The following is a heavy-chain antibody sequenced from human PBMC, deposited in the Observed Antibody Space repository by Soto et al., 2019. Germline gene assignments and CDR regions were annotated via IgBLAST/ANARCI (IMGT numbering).Heavy chain of an antibody. J-gene: IGHJ6*03. V-gene: IGHV4-34*01. Sequence: SETLSLTCAVYGGSFSGYYWSWIRQPPGKGLEWIGEINHSGSTNYNPSLKSRVTISVDTSKNQFSLKLSSVTAADTAVYYCARPGLLWFGSVSPYYMDVWGKGTTVTV. CDR2: INHSGST. D-gene: IGHD3-10*01. CDR3: ARPGLLWFGSVSPYYMDV. CDR1: GGSFSGYY.